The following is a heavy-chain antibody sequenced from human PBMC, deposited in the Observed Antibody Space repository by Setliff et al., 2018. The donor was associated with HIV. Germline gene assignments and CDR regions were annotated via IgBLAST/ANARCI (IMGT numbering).Heavy chain of an antibody. CDR2: IYSSGKT. V-gene: IGHV4-4*09. D-gene: IGHD3-3*01. J-gene: IGHJ4*02. CDR3: ARHTPKVAYDSSGPTNYLDY. Sequence: SETLSLTCIVSGGSISNYYWSWIRQPPGKGLEWIGYIYSSGKTNYNHSLKSRVTMSVDTSQNQFSLNLNSVTAADTAVYFCARHTPKVAYDSSGPTNYLDYWGRGTLVTVSS. CDR1: GGSISNYY.